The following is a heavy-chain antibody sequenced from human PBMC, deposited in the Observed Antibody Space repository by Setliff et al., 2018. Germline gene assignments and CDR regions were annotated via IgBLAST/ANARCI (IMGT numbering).Heavy chain of an antibody. D-gene: IGHD3-22*01. V-gene: IGHV3-30*02. J-gene: IGHJ4*02. CDR2: IRHDGNNK. CDR3: AKELIEVLMTGLEF. Sequence: GESLKISCATSGFSFSNYGMHWVRQAPGKGLEWVSFIRHDGNNKYYKDSMRGRFTISRDNSKNTVYLQMNSLRPEDTAVYFCAKELIEVLMTGLEFWGQGAMVTVSS. CDR1: GFSFSNYG.